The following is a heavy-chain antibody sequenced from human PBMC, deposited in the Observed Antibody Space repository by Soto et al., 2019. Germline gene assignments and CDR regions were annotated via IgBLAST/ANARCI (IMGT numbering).Heavy chain of an antibody. V-gene: IGHV1-8*01. D-gene: IGHD3-3*01. Sequence: VCSEASSCTSSNYENKTWRQASGQGLEWMIRMNYTGGSTGYTQNFQGRVSMTRNTSINTAYMQLSSLRSDDTAVYYCARGPRKSGEWLLFDDWGQGALVTVSS. J-gene: IGHJ5*02. CDR1: SCTSSNYE. CDR2: MNYTGGST. CDR3: ARGPRKSGEWLLFDD.